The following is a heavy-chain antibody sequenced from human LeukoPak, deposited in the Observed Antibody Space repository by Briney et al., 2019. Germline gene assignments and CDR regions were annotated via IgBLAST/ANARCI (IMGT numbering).Heavy chain of an antibody. CDR2: VYYSGST. D-gene: IGHD6-13*01. J-gene: IGHJ5*02. CDR3: ARIAAAGYNWFDP. V-gene: IGHV4-59*12. CDR1: GDSFSNYY. Sequence: SETLSLTCSVSGDSFSNYYWTWIRQPPGKGLEWIGYVYYSGSTNYNPSLKTRLHLSVDTSKNRFSLKLSSVTAADTAVYYCARIAAAGYNWFDPWGQGTLVTVSS.